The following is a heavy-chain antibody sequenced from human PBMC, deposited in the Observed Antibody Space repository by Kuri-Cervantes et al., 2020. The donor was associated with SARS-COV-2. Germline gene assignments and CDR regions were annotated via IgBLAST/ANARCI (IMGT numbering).Heavy chain of an antibody. CDR3: AGTYDFWSGYSDFDY. Sequence: GGSLRLSCAASGFLFSASAIHWVRQGSGKGLECVGRVRGKANNYATAYAASVKGRFTISRDDSKNMAYLQMNSLRAEDTAVYYCAGTYDFWSGYSDFDYWGQGTLVTDSS. V-gene: IGHV3-73*01. J-gene: IGHJ4*02. CDR1: GFLFSASA. D-gene: IGHD3-3*01. CDR2: VRGKANNYAT.